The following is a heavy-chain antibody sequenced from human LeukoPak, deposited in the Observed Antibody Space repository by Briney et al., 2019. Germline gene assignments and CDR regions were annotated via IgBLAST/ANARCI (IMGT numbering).Heavy chain of an antibody. CDR3: AKDKSVNWFDP. V-gene: IGHV3-30-3*01. CDR2: MSYDGSSK. J-gene: IGHJ5*02. CDR1: GFTFGSYA. Sequence: GGSLRLSCAASGFTFGSYAMHWVRQAPGKGLEWVALMSYDGSSKYYADSVKGRFTISRDNSKNTLYLQMDSLRAEDTAVYYCAKDKSVNWFDPWGQGTLVTVSS.